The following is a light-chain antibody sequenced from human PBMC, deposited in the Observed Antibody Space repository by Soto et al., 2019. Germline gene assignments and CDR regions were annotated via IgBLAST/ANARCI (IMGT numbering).Light chain of an antibody. CDR1: QSISSW. J-gene: IGKJ1*01. Sequence: DIQVTQSAFTLSASVGDRVTITCRASQSISSWLACYQQKPGKAPKLLIYKASTLESGVPSRFSASGSGTIFTLSISSLQPDDFATYYCQQYESQVTFGQGTKVDIK. V-gene: IGKV1-5*03. CDR3: QQYESQVT. CDR2: KAS.